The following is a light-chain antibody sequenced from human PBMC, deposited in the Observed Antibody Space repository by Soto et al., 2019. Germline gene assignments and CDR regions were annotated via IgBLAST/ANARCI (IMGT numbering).Light chain of an antibody. V-gene: IGKV1-5*03. CDR1: QNIYTW. J-gene: IGKJ1*01. Sequence: TQSPSTLSASILYIFTVTSRASQNIYTWLAWYQQKPGIAPKLLIHKASTLESGVPSRFSGSGYGTEFTLTIRGLQPEDSATYYCQQYERYSTFGQGTKVDIK. CDR2: KAS. CDR3: QQYERYST.